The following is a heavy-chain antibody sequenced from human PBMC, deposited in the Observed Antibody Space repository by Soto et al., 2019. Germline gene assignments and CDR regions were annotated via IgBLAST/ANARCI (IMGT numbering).Heavy chain of an antibody. J-gene: IGHJ6*02. V-gene: IGHV1-2*04. Sequence: ASVKVSCKASGYTFTGYYMHWVRQAPGQGLEWMGWINPNSGGTNYAQKFQGWVTMTRDTSISTAYMELSRLRSDDTAVYYCARDFRPTVTNYGMDVWGQGTTGTVSS. CDR1: GYTFTGYY. D-gene: IGHD4-17*01. CDR3: ARDFRPTVTNYGMDV. CDR2: INPNSGGT.